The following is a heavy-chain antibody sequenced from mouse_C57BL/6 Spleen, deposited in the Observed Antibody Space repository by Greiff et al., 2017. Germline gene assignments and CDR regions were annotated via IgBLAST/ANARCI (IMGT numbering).Heavy chain of an antibody. V-gene: IGHV1-64*01. J-gene: IGHJ4*01. CDR2: IHPNSGST. D-gene: IGHD6-1*01. CDR3: ERDSPLGYAMDY. Sequence: QVQLQQPGAELVKPGASVKLSCKASGYTFTSYGLHWVTQRPGQGLEWIGMIHPNSGSTNYNEKFKSKATLTVDKSYSTAYMQLSSLTSEDSAVYYCERDSPLGYAMDYWGQGTSVTVSS. CDR1: GYTFTSYG.